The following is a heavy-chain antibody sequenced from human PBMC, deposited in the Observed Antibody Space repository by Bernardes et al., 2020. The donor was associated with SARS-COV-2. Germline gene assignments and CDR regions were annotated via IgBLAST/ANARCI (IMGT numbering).Heavy chain of an antibody. CDR2: FNPNSGGT. J-gene: IGHJ4*02. Sequence: APVKVSCKASGYTFTGYYMHWVRQAPGQVLEWMGWFNPNSGGTNYAQKIQGRVTMTRDTSISTAYIELSRHRSDDTAVYYCALSTVTTPTDALDYWGQGTLVTVSS. CDR3: ALSTVTTPTDALDY. D-gene: IGHD4-17*01. V-gene: IGHV1-2*02. CDR1: GYTFTGYY.